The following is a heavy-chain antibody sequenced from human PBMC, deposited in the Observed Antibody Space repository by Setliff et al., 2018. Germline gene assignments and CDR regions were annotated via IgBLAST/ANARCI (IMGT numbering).Heavy chain of an antibody. V-gene: IGHV3-9*03. CDR1: GFTFDDYA. D-gene: IGHD3-22*01. CDR3: AKDYDSSGYPRYYFDY. Sequence: GGSLRLSCAASGFTFDDYAMHWVRQAPGKGLEWVSGISWNSGSIGCADSVKGRFTISRDNAKNYLYLQMNSLRAEDMALYYCAKDYDSSGYPRYYFDYWGQGTLVTVSS. CDR2: ISWNSGSI. J-gene: IGHJ4*02.